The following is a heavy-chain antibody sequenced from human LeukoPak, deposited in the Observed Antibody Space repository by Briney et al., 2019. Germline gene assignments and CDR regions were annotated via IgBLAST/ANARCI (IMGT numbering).Heavy chain of an antibody. V-gene: IGHV1-24*01. Sequence: VASVKVSCKVSGYSLTELSLHWVRQAPGEGLEWMGNFDPEDGETIYAQKFQGRATMSEDASTQTAYMELSSLRSEDRAVYYCATGRGFFDFWGQGTLVTVSS. CDR1: GYSLTELS. J-gene: IGHJ4*02. CDR3: ATGRGFFDF. CDR2: FDPEDGET.